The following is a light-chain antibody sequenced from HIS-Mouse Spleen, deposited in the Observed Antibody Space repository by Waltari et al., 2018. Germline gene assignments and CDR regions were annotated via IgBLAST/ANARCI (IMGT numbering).Light chain of an antibody. CDR1: SSDVGGYYY. CDR2: EVS. V-gene: IGLV2-8*01. J-gene: IGLJ1*01. Sequence: QSALTQPPSASGSPGQSVTISCTGTSSDVGGYYYVSWYQQHPGKAPKLMIYEVSKRPSGVPDRFSGSKSGNTASLTVSGLQAEDEADYYCSSYAGSNNSLYVFGTGTKVTVL. CDR3: SSYAGSNNSLYV.